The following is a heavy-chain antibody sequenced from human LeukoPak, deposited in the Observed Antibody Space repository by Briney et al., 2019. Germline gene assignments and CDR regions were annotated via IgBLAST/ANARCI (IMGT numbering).Heavy chain of an antibody. CDR2: IRYDVTKK. V-gene: IGHV3-30*02. CDR3: AKDLLVLRYFDWSPIPSSGIDY. J-gene: IGHJ4*02. D-gene: IGHD3-9*01. CDR1: GFTVSISC. Sequence: AGGSLSLSHAVDGFTVSISCTRWVRHQPGKWLECVAFIRYDVTKKYYADSVKGRFTISRDNSKNTLYLQMNSLRAEDTAVYYCAKDLLVLRYFDWSPIPSSGIDYWGQGTLVTVSS.